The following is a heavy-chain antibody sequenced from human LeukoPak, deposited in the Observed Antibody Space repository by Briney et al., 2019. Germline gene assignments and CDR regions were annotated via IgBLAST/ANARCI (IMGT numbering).Heavy chain of an antibody. CDR3: ARDSPSPYYSDI. J-gene: IGHJ3*02. Sequence: ASVKVSCKASGGTFISYAISWVRQAPGQGLEWMGGIIPIFGTANYAQKFQGRVTITADESTSTAYMELSSLRSEGTAVYYCARDSPSPYYSDIWGQGTMVTVSS. CDR1: GGTFISYA. CDR2: IIPIFGTA. D-gene: IGHD3-10*01. V-gene: IGHV1-69*13.